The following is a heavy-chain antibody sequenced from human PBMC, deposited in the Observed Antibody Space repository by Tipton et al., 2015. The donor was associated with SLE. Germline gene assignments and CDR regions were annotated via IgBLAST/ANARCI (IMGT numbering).Heavy chain of an antibody. V-gene: IGHV4-34*01. CDR2: INHSGST. J-gene: IGHJ6*03. Sequence: TLSLTCAVYGGSFSGYYWSWIRRPPGTGLEWIGEINHSGSTNYNPSLKSRVTISVDTSTIQFSLKLSSVTAAGTAVYYCARGGAVYSYYYYMDVWGKGTTVTVSS. D-gene: IGHD3-10*01. CDR3: ARGGAVYSYYYYMDV. CDR1: GGSFSGYY.